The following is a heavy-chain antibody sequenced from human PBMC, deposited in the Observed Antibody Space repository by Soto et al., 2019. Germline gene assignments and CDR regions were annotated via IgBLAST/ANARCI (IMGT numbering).Heavy chain of an antibody. J-gene: IGHJ6*03. CDR2: IYYSGST. CDR3: ARVVEWLSFYYYTDV. CDR1: GGSISSYY. V-gene: IGHV4-59*01. D-gene: IGHD3-3*01. Sequence: SETLSLTCTVSGGSISSYYWSWIRQPPGKGLEWIGYIYYSGSTNYNPSLKSRVTISVDTSKNQFSLKLSSVTAADTAVYYCARVVEWLSFYYYTDVWGKGTTVTVSS.